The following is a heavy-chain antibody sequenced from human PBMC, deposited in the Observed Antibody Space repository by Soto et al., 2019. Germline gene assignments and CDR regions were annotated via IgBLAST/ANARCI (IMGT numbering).Heavy chain of an antibody. CDR1: GGSISSYY. J-gene: IGHJ4*02. CDR3: ARRADYYGSGSYFDY. Sequence: SETLSLTCTFSGGSISSYYWSWMRQPPGKGLEWIGYIYYSGSTNYNPSLKSRVTISVDTSKNQSSLKLSSVTAADTAVYYCARRADYYGSGSYFDYWGQGTLVTVSS. D-gene: IGHD3-10*01. CDR2: IYYSGST. V-gene: IGHV4-59*08.